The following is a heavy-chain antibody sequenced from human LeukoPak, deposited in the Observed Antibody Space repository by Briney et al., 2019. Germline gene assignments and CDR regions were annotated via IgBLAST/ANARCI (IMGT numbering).Heavy chain of an antibody. J-gene: IGHJ4*02. CDR3: AKDRRHGSSRNPYYFDY. CDR2: ISGSGGST. CDR1: GFTFSNYA. D-gene: IGHD1-14*01. Sequence: PGGSLRLSCAASGFTFSNYAMNWVRQAPGKGLEWVSAISGSGGSTYYADSVKGRFTISRDNSKNTLYLQMNSLRAEDTAVYYCAKDRRHGSSRNPYYFDYWGQGTLVTVSS. V-gene: IGHV3-23*01.